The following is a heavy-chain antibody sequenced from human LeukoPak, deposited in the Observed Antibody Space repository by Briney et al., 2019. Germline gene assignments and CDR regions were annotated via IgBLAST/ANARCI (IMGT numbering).Heavy chain of an antibody. J-gene: IGHJ5*02. CDR3: AREGGMYYDFWSGLEWFDP. CDR1: GGSISSGSYY. CDR2: IYTSGST. Sequence: SQTLSLTCTVSGGSISSGSYYWSWIRQPAGKGLEWIGRIYTSGSTNYNPSLKSRVTISVDTSKNQFSLKLSSVTAADTAVYYCAREGGMYYDFWSGLEWFDPWGQGTLVTVSS. D-gene: IGHD3-3*01. V-gene: IGHV4-61*02.